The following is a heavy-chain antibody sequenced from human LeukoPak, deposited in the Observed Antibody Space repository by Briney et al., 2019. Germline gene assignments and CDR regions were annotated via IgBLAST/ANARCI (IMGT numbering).Heavy chain of an antibody. CDR1: GYTFTIYH. D-gene: IGHD1-14*01. Sequence: ASVTVSFTASGYTFTIYHMHWARQAPGQGLEWMGVINPSGDRTTYAQKFQGRVTMTRDASTSTLYMELSSLRYEDTAVYYCARADSTGYFGYWGQGTLVTVSS. CDR3: ARADSTGYFGY. J-gene: IGHJ4*02. CDR2: INPSGDRT. V-gene: IGHV1-46*01.